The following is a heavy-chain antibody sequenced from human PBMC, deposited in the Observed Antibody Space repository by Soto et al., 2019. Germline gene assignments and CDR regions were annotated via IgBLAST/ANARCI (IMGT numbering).Heavy chain of an antibody. J-gene: IGHJ4*02. CDR3: AKDRETSMVGSYFDS. CDR1: GFTFSNYA. V-gene: IGHV3-23*01. CDR2: ISGSGGTT. D-gene: IGHD3-10*01. Sequence: GSLRLSCAASGFTFSNYAMSWVRQTPGKGLEWVSGISGSGGTTDYADSAKGRFTISRDKSKNTLYLQMNSLRPEDTAVYYCAKDRETSMVGSYFDSWGQGTMVTVSS.